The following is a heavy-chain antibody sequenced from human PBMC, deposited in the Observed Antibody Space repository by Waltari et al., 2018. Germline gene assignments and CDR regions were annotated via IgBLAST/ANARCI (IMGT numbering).Heavy chain of an antibody. CDR1: GFTFSSYG. V-gene: IGHV3-33*06. D-gene: IGHD3-22*01. CDR2: IWYDGSNK. J-gene: IGHJ3*02. Sequence: QVQLVESGGGVVQPGRSLRLSCAASGFTFSSYGMHWVRQAPGKGLEWVAVIWYDGSNKYYADSVKGRFTISRDNSKNTLYLQMNSLRAEDTAVHYCAKLEDSSGYKSQDAFDIWGQGTMVTVSS. CDR3: AKLEDSSGYKSQDAFDI.